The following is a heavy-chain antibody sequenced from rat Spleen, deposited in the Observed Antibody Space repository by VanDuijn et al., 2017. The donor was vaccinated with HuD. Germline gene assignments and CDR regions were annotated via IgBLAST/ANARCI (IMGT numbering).Heavy chain of an antibody. J-gene: IGHJ3*01. D-gene: IGHD1-4*01. Sequence: EVQLVESNGGLVQPGRSLKLSCAASGFTFSDCYMAWVRQAPTKGLEWVATISYDGSVTYSRDSVKGRFTISRDNTKSTLYLQMDSLRSEDTATYYCATPTPGIPFAYWGQGTLVTVSS. CDR2: ISYDGSVT. CDR1: GFTFSDCY. CDR3: ATPTPGIPFAY. V-gene: IGHV5-29*01.